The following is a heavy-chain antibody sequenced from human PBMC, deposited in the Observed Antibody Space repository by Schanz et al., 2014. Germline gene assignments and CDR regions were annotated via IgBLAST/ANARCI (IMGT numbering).Heavy chain of an antibody. J-gene: IGHJ4*02. CDR3: ARDAVTAVLTPGFYY. CDR1: GFSFSNYW. V-gene: IGHV3-7*04. Sequence: EVQLVEPGGGLVQPWESLRLSCAASGFSFSNYWMSWVRQAPGKGLEWVTNIKQDGSEKYNVDSVKGRFTISRDNAKKSLYLRMNSQRAEDTAVYYCARDAVTAVLTPGFYYWGQGTLVTVSS. CDR2: IKQDGSEK. D-gene: IGHD2-21*02.